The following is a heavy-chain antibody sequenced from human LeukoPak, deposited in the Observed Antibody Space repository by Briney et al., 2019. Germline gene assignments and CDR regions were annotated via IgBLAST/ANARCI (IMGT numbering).Heavy chain of an antibody. CDR3: ASSYGRDDDFDI. J-gene: IGHJ3*02. CDR2: IYYSGRT. V-gene: IGHV4-59*01. CDR1: GGSISSYY. Sequence: PSETLYLTCNVSGGSISSYYWSWIRQPPGKGLEWIGYIYYSGRTNYNPSLKSRVTISVDTSKNQFSLKLSSVTAADTAVYYCASSYGRDDDFDIWGQGTMVTVSS. D-gene: IGHD5-18*01.